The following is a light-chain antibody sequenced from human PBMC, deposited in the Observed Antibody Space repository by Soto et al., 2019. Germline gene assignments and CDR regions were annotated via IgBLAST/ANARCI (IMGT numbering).Light chain of an antibody. V-gene: IGKV3-20*01. CDR1: ESNSSSY. Sequence: EIVLTQSPGTLSLSPGEGATLSCRASESNSSSYLAWYQQRPGQSPRLLIYAASSRAAGIPDRFSGSGSGADFTHTINRLEPEDFAVYYCQLYGGSHMFSFGQGTKLQIK. CDR3: QLYGGSHMFS. J-gene: IGKJ2*01. CDR2: AAS.